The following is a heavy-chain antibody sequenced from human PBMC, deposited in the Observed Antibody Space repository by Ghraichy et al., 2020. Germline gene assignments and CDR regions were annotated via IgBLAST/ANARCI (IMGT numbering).Heavy chain of an antibody. J-gene: IGHJ4*02. D-gene: IGHD6-19*01. CDR1: GGSISSYY. V-gene: IGHV4-59*08. CDR2: IYYSGRT. Sequence: SETLSLTCTVSGGSISSYYWSCILHPPGGGLEWIGYIYYSGRTNYNPSLKSRVTISVDTSKNQFSLKLSSVTAADTAVYYCACLTYSIGWGLHYWGQGTLVTVPS. CDR3: ACLTYSIGWGLHY.